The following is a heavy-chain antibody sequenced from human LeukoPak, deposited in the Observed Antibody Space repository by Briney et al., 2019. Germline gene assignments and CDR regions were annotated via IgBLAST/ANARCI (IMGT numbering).Heavy chain of an antibody. CDR2: ISSISRVI. J-gene: IGHJ6*04. Sequence: GGSLRLSCAASGFTFSSYEMNWVRQAPGKGPEWISYISSISRVIYYADSVKGRFTISRDNAKNSLYLQMNSLRAEDTAVYYCAELGITMIGGVWGKGTTVTISS. V-gene: IGHV3-48*03. CDR1: GFTFSSYE. CDR3: AELGITMIGGV. D-gene: IGHD3-10*02.